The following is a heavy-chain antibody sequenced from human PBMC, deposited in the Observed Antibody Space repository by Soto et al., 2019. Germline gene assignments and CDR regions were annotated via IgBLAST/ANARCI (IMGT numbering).Heavy chain of an antibody. CDR3: ARHKVSVAAGTHYYYYMDV. V-gene: IGHV4-59*08. CDR2: IYYSGST. J-gene: IGHJ6*03. Sequence: QVQLQESGPGLVKPSETLSLTCTVSGGSISSYYWSWIRQPPGKGLEWIGYIYYSGSTNYNPSLKSRVPISVDTSKNQFSLKLSSVTAADTAVYYCARHKVSVAAGTHYYYYMDVWGKGTTVTVSS. CDR1: GGSISSYY. D-gene: IGHD6-13*01.